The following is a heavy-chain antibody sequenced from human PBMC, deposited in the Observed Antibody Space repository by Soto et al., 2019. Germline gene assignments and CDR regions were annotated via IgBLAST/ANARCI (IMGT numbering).Heavy chain of an antibody. Sequence: EVQLLESGGGLVQPGGSLRLSCAASGFTFTNYAMNWVRQAPGKGLEWVSISSGSGSGGSTNYADSVKGRFTISRDNSKNTLYLQMNSLRVEDTAVYYCAKDRDDYRNYGFDYWGQGTLVTVSS. CDR1: GFTFTNYA. J-gene: IGHJ4*02. D-gene: IGHD4-4*01. V-gene: IGHV3-23*01. CDR3: AKDRDDYRNYGFDY. CDR2: SSGSGSGGST.